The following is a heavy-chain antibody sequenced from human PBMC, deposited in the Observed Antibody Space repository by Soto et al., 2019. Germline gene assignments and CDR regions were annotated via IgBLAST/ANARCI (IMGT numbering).Heavy chain of an antibody. CDR3: ARDGYSSGWNKYYGMDV. J-gene: IGHJ6*02. CDR2: ISAYNGNT. V-gene: IGHV1-18*01. D-gene: IGHD6-19*01. CDR1: GYTFTSYC. Sequence: ASVKVSCKASGYTFTSYCISWVRQAPGQGLEWMGWISAYNGNTNYAQKLQGRVTMTTDTSTSTAYMELRSLRSDDTAVYYCARDGYSSGWNKYYGMDVWGQGTTVTVS.